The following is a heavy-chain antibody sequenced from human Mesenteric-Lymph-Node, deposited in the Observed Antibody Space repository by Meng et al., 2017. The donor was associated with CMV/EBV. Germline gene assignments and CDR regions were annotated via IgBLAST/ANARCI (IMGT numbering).Heavy chain of an antibody. CDR3: ADVFYPASNTPRLDY. V-gene: IGHV1-46*01. CDR1: GYPFTSYY. J-gene: IGHJ4*02. Sequence: SGYPFTSYYMPWVRQAPGKGLELIGLFYPSGFSTRYAPKFHGTVTMTSNSSTSLFYMELSLLRSDATAVYYFADVFYPASNTPRLDYWGQGTLVTVSS. CDR2: FYPSGFST. D-gene: IGHD2/OR15-2a*01.